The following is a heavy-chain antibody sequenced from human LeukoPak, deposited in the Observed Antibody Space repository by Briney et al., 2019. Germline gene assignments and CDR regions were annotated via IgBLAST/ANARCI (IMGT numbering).Heavy chain of an antibody. CDR3: ARGGGYPMIFGVVIIQDYYYYGMEV. V-gene: IGHV1-8*01. CDR1: GYTFTSYD. D-gene: IGHD3/OR15-3a*01. Sequence: ASVKVSCKASGYTFTSYDINWVRQATGQGLEWMGWMNPNSGNTGYAQKFQGRVTMTRNTSISTAYMELSSLRSEDTAVYYCARGGGYPMIFGVVIIQDYYYYGMEVWGQGTTVTVSS. CDR2: MNPNSGNT. J-gene: IGHJ6*02.